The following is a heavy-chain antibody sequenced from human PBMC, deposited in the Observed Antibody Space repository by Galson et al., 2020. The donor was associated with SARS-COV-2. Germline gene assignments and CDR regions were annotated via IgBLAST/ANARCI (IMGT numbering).Heavy chain of an antibody. Sequence: GESLKISCAASGFTFSSYEMNWVRQAPGKGLEWVSYISSSGSTIYYADSVKGRFTISRDNAKNSLYLQMNSLRAEDTAVYYCARPYRGYNIPYYFDYWGQGTLVTVSS. D-gene: IGHD3-22*01. V-gene: IGHV3-48*03. CDR2: ISSSGSTI. J-gene: IGHJ4*02. CDR1: GFTFSSYE. CDR3: ARPYRGYNIPYYFDY.